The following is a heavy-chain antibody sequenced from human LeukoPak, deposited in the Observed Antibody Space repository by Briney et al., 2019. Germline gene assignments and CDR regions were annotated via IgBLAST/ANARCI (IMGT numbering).Heavy chain of an antibody. CDR1: GYSCTSYW. D-gene: IGHD6-13*01. Sequence: GGSLKISCKGSGYSCTSYWIGWVRQMPGKGLEWMGIIYPGDSDTRYSPSFQGQVTISADKSISTAYLQWSSLKASDTAMYYCARTIAAEVSTNFDYWGQGTLVTVSS. J-gene: IGHJ4*02. CDR3: ARTIAAEVSTNFDY. V-gene: IGHV5-51*01. CDR2: IYPGDSDT.